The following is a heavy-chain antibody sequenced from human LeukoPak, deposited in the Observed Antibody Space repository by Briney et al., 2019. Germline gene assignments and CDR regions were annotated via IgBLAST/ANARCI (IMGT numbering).Heavy chain of an antibody. CDR1: GYSFTSYW. CDR2: IYPGDSDT. V-gene: IGHV5-51*01. Sequence: GESLKISCKGSGYSFTSYWIGWVRQMPGKGLEWMGIIYPGDSDTRYSPSFQGQVTISADKSISTAYLQWSSLKASDTAMYYCAKQRSGIEVAGYAYDIWGQGTMVTVSS. J-gene: IGHJ3*02. CDR3: AKQRSGIEVAGYAYDI. D-gene: IGHD6-19*01.